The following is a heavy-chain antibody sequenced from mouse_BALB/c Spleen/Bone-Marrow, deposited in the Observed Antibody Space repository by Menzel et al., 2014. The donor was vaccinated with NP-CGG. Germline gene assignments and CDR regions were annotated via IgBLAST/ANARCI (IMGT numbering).Heavy chain of an antibody. CDR3: ARWLPAMDY. CDR2: IYPGDGDT. J-gene: IGHJ4*01. CDR1: GYALSSYW. V-gene: IGHV1-80*01. D-gene: IGHD2-2*01. Sequence: VMLVESGAELVRPGSSVKISCKASGYALSSYWMSWVKQRPGQGLEWIGQIYPGDGDTNYNGKFKGKATLTADKSSSTAYMQPSSLTSEDSAVYFCARWLPAMDYWGQGTSVTVSS.